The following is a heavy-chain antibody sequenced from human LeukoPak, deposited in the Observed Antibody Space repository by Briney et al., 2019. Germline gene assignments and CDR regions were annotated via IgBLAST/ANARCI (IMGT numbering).Heavy chain of an antibody. J-gene: IGHJ5*02. CDR1: GGSISSYY. CDR2: IYTSGST. CDR3: ARDRGCSSTSCSSNWFDP. Sequence: PSETLSLTCTVSGGSISSYYWGWIRQPAGKGLEWIGRIYTSGSTNYNPSLKSRVTMSVDTSKNQFSLKLSSVTAADTAVYYCARDRGCSSTSCSSNWFDPWGQGTLVTVSS. V-gene: IGHV4-4*07. D-gene: IGHD2-2*01.